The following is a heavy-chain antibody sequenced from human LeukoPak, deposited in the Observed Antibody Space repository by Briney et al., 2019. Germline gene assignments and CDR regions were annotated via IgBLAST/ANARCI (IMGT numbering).Heavy chain of an antibody. J-gene: IGHJ6*02. V-gene: IGHV3-30-3*01. CDR2: ISYDGSNK. Sequence: GGSLRLSCAASGFTFSSYAMHWVRQAPGKGLEWVAVISYDGSNKYYADSVKGRFTISRDNSKNTLYLQMNSLRAEDTAVYYCWSGCPPYGMDVWGQGTTVTVSS. CDR3: WSGCPPYGMDV. CDR1: GFTFSSYA. D-gene: IGHD6-19*01.